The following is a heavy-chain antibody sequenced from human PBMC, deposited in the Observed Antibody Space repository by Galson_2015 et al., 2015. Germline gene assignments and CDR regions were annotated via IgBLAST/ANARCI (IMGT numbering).Heavy chain of an antibody. CDR3: ARGLNHDYGDHGDY. V-gene: IGHV4-39*07. CDR2: IYYSGST. J-gene: IGHJ4*02. CDR1: GGSISSSSYY. Sequence: ETLSLTCTVSGGSISSSSYYWGWIRQPPGKGLGWIGSIYYSGSTYYNPSLKSRVTISVDTSKNQFSLKLSSVTAADTAVYYCARGLNHDYGDHGDYWGQGTLVTVSS. D-gene: IGHD4-17*01.